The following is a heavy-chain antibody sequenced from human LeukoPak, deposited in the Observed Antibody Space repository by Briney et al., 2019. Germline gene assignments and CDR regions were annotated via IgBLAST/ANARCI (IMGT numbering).Heavy chain of an antibody. CDR3: ARCLSRDGYNYRRFGY. J-gene: IGHJ4*02. Sequence: GASVKVSCKVSGYTLTELSMHWVRQAPGQGLEWMGWINPNSGGTNYAQKFQGRVTMTRDTSISTAYMELSRLRSDDTAVYYCARCLSRDGYNYRRFGYWGQGTLVTVSS. CDR2: INPNSGGT. V-gene: IGHV1-2*02. CDR1: GYTLTELS. D-gene: IGHD5-24*01.